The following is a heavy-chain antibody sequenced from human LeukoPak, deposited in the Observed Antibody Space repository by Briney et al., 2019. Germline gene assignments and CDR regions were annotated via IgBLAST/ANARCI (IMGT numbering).Heavy chain of an antibody. Sequence: SETLSLTCTVSGGSISSSSYYWGWIRQPPGKGLEWIGSIYYSGSTYYNPSLKSRVTISVDTSKNQFSLKLSSVTAADTAVYYCATRKKQWLVPSHWFDPWGQGTLVTVSS. J-gene: IGHJ5*02. D-gene: IGHD6-19*01. CDR1: GGSISSSSYY. CDR2: IYYSGST. V-gene: IGHV4-39*01. CDR3: ATRKKQWLVPSHWFDP.